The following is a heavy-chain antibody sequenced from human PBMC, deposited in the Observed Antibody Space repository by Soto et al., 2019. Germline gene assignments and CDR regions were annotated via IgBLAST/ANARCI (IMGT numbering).Heavy chain of an antibody. CDR1: GFTFNIYG. J-gene: IGHJ6*02. CDR3: ARTRSAWSDFHYYSLDV. D-gene: IGHD1-26*01. Sequence: GGSLRLSCAASGFTFNIYGMHWVRQAPDKGLEWVALISYDSTKTYYADSVKGRFTISRDNSNSALYVQMNSLTGEDTAVYYCARTRSAWSDFHYYSLDVWGQGTTVTVSS. V-gene: IGHV3-30*03. CDR2: ISYDSTKT.